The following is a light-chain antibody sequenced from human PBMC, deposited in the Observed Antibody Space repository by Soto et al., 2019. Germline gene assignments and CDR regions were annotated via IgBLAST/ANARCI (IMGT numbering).Light chain of an antibody. CDR2: DDS. CDR3: QSYDSSLSGVV. V-gene: IGLV3-21*02. Sequence: SYELTQPPSVSVAPGQTARINCGGNNIGSKSVHWYQQKPGQAPVLVVYDDSDRPSGIPERFSGSKSGTSASLAITGLQAEDEADYYCQSYDSSLSGVVFGGGTKLTVL. CDR1: NIGSKS. J-gene: IGLJ2*01.